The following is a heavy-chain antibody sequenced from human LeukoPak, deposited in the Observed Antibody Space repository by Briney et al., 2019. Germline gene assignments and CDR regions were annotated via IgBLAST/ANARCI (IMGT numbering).Heavy chain of an antibody. Sequence: PGRSLRLSCAASGFTFSSYGMHWVRQAPGKGLEWVAVIWYDGSNKYYADSVKGRFTISRDNAKNSLYLQMNSLRAEDRAVYYCARDRATEAASKVFDHWGQGTLVTVSS. V-gene: IGHV3-33*01. J-gene: IGHJ4*02. CDR2: IWYDGSNK. CDR3: ARDRATEAASKVFDH. D-gene: IGHD6-19*01. CDR1: GFTFSSYG.